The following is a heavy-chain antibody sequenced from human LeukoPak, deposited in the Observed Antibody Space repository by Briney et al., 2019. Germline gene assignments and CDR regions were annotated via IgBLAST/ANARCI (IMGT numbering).Heavy chain of an antibody. Sequence: SVKVSCKASGFTFTSSAVQWVRQARGQRLEWIGWIVVGGGNTNYAQKFQERVTITRDMSTSTAYMELSSLRSEDTAVYYCAAGDHGSSSWPTPDYWGQGTLVTVSS. J-gene: IGHJ4*02. CDR3: AAGDHGSSSWPTPDY. CDR1: GFTFTSSA. D-gene: IGHD6-13*01. V-gene: IGHV1-58*01. CDR2: IVVGGGNT.